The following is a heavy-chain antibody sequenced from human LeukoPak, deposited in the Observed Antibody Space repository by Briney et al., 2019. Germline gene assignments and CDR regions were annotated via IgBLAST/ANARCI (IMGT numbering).Heavy chain of an antibody. CDR1: GGSFSGYY. V-gene: IGHV4-59*08. D-gene: IGHD3-10*01. J-gene: IGHJ6*02. Sequence: SETLSLTCAVYGGSFSGYYWSWIRQPPGKGLEWIGYIYCSGSTNYNPSLKSRVTISVDTSKNQFSLKLSSVTAADTAVYYCARVEGIYGSGSYYQIYGMDVWGQGTTVTVSS. CDR3: ARVEGIYGSGSYYQIYGMDV. CDR2: IYCSGST.